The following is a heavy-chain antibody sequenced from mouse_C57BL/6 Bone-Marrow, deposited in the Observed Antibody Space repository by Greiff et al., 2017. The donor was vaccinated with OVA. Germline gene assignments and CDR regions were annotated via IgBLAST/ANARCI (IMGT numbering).Heavy chain of an antibody. CDR2: IYPGSGST. V-gene: IGHV1-55*01. Sequence: QVQLQQSGAELVKPGASVKMSCKASGYTFTSYWITWVKQRPGQGLEWIGDIYPGSGSTNYNEKFKSKATLTVDTSSSTAYMQLSSLTSEDSAVYYCARDGDYDTGARFAYWGQGTLVTVSA. CDR1: GYTFTSYW. D-gene: IGHD2-4*01. J-gene: IGHJ3*01. CDR3: ARDGDYDTGARFAY.